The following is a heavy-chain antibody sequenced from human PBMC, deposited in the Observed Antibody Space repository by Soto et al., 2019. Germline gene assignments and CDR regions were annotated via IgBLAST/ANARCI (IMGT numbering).Heavy chain of an antibody. CDR2: LFYGGTI. J-gene: IGHJ4*02. Sequence: QLQLQESGPGLVKPSETLSLTCAVSGGSISGYYWTWIRQPPGKGLEWVGSLFYGGTIDYNASLKSRLTISVDTSKNQFSRKRRSVTAADTAVDYCVRHRGLAPVYWGQGTRVTASS. CDR3: VRHRGLAPVY. CDR1: GGSISGYY. D-gene: IGHD3-10*01. V-gene: IGHV4-39*01.